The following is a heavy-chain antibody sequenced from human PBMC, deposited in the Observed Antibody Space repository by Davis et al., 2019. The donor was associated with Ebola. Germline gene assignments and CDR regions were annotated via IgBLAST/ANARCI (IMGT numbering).Heavy chain of an antibody. Sequence: ASVKVSCKASGYTFTSYGITWVRQAPGQGLEWMGWTSAYNGNTNYTQKLQGRVTMTTDTSTSTAYMELRSLRSDDTAVYYCARDLQWLDPNWFDPWGQGTLVTVSS. CDR3: ARDLQWLDPNWFDP. D-gene: IGHD6-19*01. CDR1: GYTFTSYG. J-gene: IGHJ5*02. V-gene: IGHV1-18*01. CDR2: TSAYNGNT.